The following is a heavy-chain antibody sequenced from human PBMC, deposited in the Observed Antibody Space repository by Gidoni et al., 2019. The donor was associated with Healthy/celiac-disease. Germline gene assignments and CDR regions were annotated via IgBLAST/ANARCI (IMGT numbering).Heavy chain of an antibody. CDR2: IEQDGRGK. J-gene: IGHJ4*02. CDR1: VFTFSSYW. V-gene: IGHV3-7*03. CDR3: ARAPPWPF. Sequence: EVQLVESGGGVVQPGGSLRLSCAASVFTFSSYWMSWVRQAPGKGLGWWANIEQDGRGKYYVDSVNGLFTISRDNAKSSLYLQMNSLRAEDTAVYYCARAPPWPFWDQGTLVTVSS.